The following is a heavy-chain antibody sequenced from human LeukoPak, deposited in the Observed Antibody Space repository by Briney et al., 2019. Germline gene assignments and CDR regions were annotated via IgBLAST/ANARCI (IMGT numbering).Heavy chain of an antibody. J-gene: IGHJ4*02. Sequence: GASVKVSCKASGYTFTASGLCWVRQAPGQGLEWMGWINPYNDITDYAQTFKGRVTMTTDTSTSTAYMELRSLRSDDTAVYYCARGLDGYNWVDYWGQGTLVTVSS. CDR1: GYTFTASG. CDR3: ARGLDGYNWVDY. V-gene: IGHV1-18*01. D-gene: IGHD5-24*01. CDR2: INPYNDIT.